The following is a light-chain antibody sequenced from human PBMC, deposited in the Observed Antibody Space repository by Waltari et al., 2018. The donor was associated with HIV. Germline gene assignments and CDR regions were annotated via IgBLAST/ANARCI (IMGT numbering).Light chain of an antibody. V-gene: IGLV3-25*03. CDR1: ALPKQY. CDR2: KDS. Sequence: SYELTQPPSVSVSPGQTARITCSGDALPKQYAYWYQQKAGQAPVLVIYKDSERPSGIPERFSCSSSGTTGTLTISGVQAEDEADYYCESADSSLWVFGGGTKLTGL. CDR3: ESADSSLWV. J-gene: IGLJ3*02.